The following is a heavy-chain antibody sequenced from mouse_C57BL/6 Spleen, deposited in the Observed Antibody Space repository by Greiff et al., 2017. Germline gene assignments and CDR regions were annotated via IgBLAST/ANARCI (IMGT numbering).Heavy chain of an antibody. CDR2: ILPGSGST. J-gene: IGHJ2*01. CDR1: GYTFTGYW. V-gene: IGHV1-9*01. D-gene: IGHD1-1*01. CDR3: ARKGYYYGSSLHFDY. Sequence: QVQLQQSGAELMKPGASVKLSCKATGYTFTGYWIEWVKQRPGHGLEWIGEILPGSGSTNYNEKFKGKATFTADTSSNTAYMQLSSLTTEDSAIYDCARKGYYYGSSLHFDYWGQGTTLTVSS.